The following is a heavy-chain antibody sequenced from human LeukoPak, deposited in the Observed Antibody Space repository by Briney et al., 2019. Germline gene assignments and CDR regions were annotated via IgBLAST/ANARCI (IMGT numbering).Heavy chain of an antibody. CDR1: GFAFSSYW. CDR2: ISPDGSAE. CDR3: ANQAYSQFDY. V-gene: IGHV3-7*01. Sequence: AGSLRLSCVASGFAFSSYWMSWVRQAPGKGLDLVANISPDGSAEDYVDSVRGRFAISRDNAKRSLYLQMNSLSPEDTAVYYCANQAYSQFDYWGQGTLVSVSS. D-gene: IGHD4-11*01. J-gene: IGHJ4*02.